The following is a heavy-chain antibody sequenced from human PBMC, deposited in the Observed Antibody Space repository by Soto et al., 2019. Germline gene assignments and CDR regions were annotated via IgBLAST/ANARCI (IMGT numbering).Heavy chain of an antibody. CDR1: GFTFSTYG. Sequence: QVQLVESGGGVVQPGRSLRLSCAASGFTFSTYGMHWVRQAPGKGLEWVALISSDGSNEYYADSVKGRFTISRDNSQNTLYLQLNTLRAEDTAVYHCARDTYYYDAGGYYYATWGQGTLVTVSS. D-gene: IGHD3-22*01. V-gene: IGHV3-30*03. CDR3: ARDTYYYDAGGYYYAT. J-gene: IGHJ4*02. CDR2: ISSDGSNE.